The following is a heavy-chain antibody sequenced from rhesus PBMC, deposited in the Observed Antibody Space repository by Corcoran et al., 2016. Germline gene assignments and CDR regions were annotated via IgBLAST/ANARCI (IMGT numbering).Heavy chain of an antibody. D-gene: IGHD4-29*01. CDR3: ARGDPTVAASFDY. J-gene: IGHJ4*01. CDR2: IYGNSEST. Sequence: QVQLQESGPGLVKPSETLSLTCAVSGGSISSSNLCSWIRQHPGKGLEWIGGIYGNSESTNYNPSLKSRVTISKDTSKNQFSLKLSSVTAADTAVYYCARGDPTVAASFDYWGQGVLVTVSS. V-gene: IGHV4S18*01. CDR1: GGSISSSNL.